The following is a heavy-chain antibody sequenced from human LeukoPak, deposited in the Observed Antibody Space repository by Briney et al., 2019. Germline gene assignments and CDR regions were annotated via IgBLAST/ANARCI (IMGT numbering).Heavy chain of an antibody. D-gene: IGHD3-16*01. CDR1: GFTFSSYA. V-gene: IGHV3-23*01. CDR3: ARARGTTPNYFDS. J-gene: IGHJ4*02. CDR2: NSGSGGRT. Sequence: AGGSLRLSCAASGFTFSSYAMSWVRQAPGKGLEWVSGNSGSGGRTYYADSVKGRFTISRDNSKNTLNLEMSGLRAEDTAVYYCARARGTTPNYFDSWGQGTLVTVSS.